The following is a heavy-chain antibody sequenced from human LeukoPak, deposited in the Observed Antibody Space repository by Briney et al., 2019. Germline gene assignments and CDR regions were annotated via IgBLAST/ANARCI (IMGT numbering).Heavy chain of an antibody. CDR2: INHSEST. Sequence: SETLSLTCAVYGGSLSGYYWSWIRQPPGKGLEWIGEINHSESTNYNPSLKSRVTISVDTSKNQFSLKLSSVTAADTAVYYCARGGRTTGTMVTRYIDYWGQGTLVTVSS. D-gene: IGHD1-1*01. CDR3: ARGGRTTGTMVTRYIDY. J-gene: IGHJ4*02. CDR1: GGSLSGYY. V-gene: IGHV4-34*01.